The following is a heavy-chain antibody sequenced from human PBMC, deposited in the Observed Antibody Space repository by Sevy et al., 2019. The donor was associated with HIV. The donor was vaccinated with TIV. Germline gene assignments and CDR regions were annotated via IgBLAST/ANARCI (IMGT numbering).Heavy chain of an antibody. D-gene: IGHD6-13*01. CDR3: ASLAAASGLDYMDV. CDR1: GYTLTSHY. Sequence: ASVKVSCKASGYTLTSHYMHWVRQAPGQGLEWMGISNPSGGYTRYARKFQGRDIMTRDTSTSTAYMELSSLRSDDTAVYYCASLAAASGLDYMDVWGKGTTVTASS. J-gene: IGHJ6*03. CDR2: SNPSGGYT. V-gene: IGHV1-46*01.